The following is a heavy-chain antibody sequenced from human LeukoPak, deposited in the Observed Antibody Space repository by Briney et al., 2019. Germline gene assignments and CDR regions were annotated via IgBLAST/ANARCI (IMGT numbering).Heavy chain of an antibody. CDR2: MNHSGST. CDR3: ARERTPYCYGSESFRAFDI. D-gene: IGHD3-10*01. Sequence: PAEPLTLLCALCGGSFRRYYWIWMRQPPGKGLEWIGEMNHSGSTIYNPSLKSRATISVDTSKNQFTLKLSPVTAADTAVYYCARERTPYCYGSESFRAFDIWGQGTMVTVSS. CDR1: GGSFRRYY. J-gene: IGHJ3*02. V-gene: IGHV4-34*01.